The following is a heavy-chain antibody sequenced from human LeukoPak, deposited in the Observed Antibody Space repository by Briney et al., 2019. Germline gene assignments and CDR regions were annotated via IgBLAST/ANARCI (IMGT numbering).Heavy chain of an antibody. Sequence: GASVKVSCKASGYTFTSYYMHWVRQAPGQGLEWMGIINPSGGSTSYAQKFQGRVTMTRDTSTSTVYMELSSLRSEDTAVYYCARLRGCSSTSCYGWFDPWGQGTLVTVSS. CDR1: GYTFTSYY. CDR3: ARLRGCSSTSCYGWFDP. J-gene: IGHJ5*02. CDR2: INPSGGST. V-gene: IGHV1-46*01. D-gene: IGHD2-2*01.